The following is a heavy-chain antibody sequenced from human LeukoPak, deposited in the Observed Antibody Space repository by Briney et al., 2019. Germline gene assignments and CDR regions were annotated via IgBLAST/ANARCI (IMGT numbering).Heavy chain of an antibody. CDR3: ARDSAYYYDSSGFDAFDI. CDR2: TSSSGSTI. D-gene: IGHD3-22*01. J-gene: IGHJ3*02. V-gene: IGHV3-11*01. CDR1: GFTFSDYY. Sequence: GSLRLSCAASGFTFSDYYMSWIRQAPGKGLEWVSYTSSSGSTIYYADSVKGRFTISRDNAKNSLYLQMNSLRAEDTAVYYCARDSAYYYDSSGFDAFDIWGQGTMVTVSS.